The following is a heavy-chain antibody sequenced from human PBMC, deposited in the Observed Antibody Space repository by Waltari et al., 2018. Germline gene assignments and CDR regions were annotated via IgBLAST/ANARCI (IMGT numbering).Heavy chain of an antibody. CDR2: IKQDGSER. J-gene: IGHJ4*02. Sequence: EVHLVESGGGLVQPGESLRLSCGASGFTFSNSWMDWVRQAPGKGLEWVANIKQDGSERHYVDSVKGRFTISRDNAQNLLFLQMNSLRAGDTAVYYCSVSLNYWGQGTLVTVSS. CDR3: SVSLNY. V-gene: IGHV3-7*01. CDR1: GFTFSNSW.